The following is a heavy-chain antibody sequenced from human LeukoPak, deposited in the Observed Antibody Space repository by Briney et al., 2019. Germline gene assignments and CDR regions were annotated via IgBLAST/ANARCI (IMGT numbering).Heavy chain of an antibody. CDR1: GFTFSSYG. CDR2: IRYDGSNK. J-gene: IGHJ3*02. V-gene: IGHV3-30*02. Sequence: PGGSLRLSCAASGFTFSSYGMHWVRQAPGKGLEWVAFIRYDGSNKYYADSVKGRFTISRDNSKNTLYLQMSSLRPEDTAVYYCAKEGDYYGSGSYRDGFDIWGQGTRATVSS. D-gene: IGHD3-10*01. CDR3: AKEGDYYGSGSYRDGFDI.